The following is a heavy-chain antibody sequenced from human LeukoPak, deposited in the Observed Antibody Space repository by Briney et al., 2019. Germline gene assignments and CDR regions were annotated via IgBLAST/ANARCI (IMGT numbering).Heavy chain of an antibody. V-gene: IGHV1-69*06. CDR3: ARVAGYCSSTSCWKYYYYMDV. CDR2: IIPIFGTA. CDR1: GGTFSSYA. J-gene: IGHJ6*03. Sequence: SVKVSCKASGGTFSSYAISWVRQAPGQGLEWMGGIIPIFGTANYARKFQGRVTITADKSTSTAYMELSSLRSEDTAVYYCARVAGYCSSTSCWKYYYYMDVWGKGTTVTISS. D-gene: IGHD2-2*01.